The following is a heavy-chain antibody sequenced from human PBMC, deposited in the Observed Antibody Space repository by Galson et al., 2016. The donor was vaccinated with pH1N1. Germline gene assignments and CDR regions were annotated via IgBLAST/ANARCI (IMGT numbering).Heavy chain of an antibody. CDR1: GFTFSTYN. Sequence: FLRLSCAASGFTFSTYNMNWVRQAPGKGLEWLSYISASSLSIYYADSVKGRFTISRDNAKKSLYLQMNSLRDDDTAMYYCARGGRLPTRPLEGDDSWGQGTLVTVSS. J-gene: IGHJ4*02. CDR3: ARGGRLPTRPLEGDDS. V-gene: IGHV3-48*02. CDR2: ISASSLSI. D-gene: IGHD3-3*01.